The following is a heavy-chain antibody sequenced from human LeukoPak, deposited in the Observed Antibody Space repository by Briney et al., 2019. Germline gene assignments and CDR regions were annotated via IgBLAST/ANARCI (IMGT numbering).Heavy chain of an antibody. D-gene: IGHD1-1*01. Sequence: GGPLRLSCGASGFTCSSHRTHGVRQAPGKRLEGWAVISYDGSNKYYADSVKGRFTISTDNSKNTLYLQMNSLRAEYTAVFYCAKNSFPPGYNWNDVDGGMDVWGQGTTVTVSS. CDR1: GFTCSSHR. V-gene: IGHV3-30*18. CDR3: AKNSFPPGYNWNDVDGGMDV. CDR2: ISYDGSNK. J-gene: IGHJ6*02.